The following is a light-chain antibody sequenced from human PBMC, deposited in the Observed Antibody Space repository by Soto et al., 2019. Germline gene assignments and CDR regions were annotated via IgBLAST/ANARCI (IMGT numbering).Light chain of an antibody. CDR1: QSVVSNY. CDR3: HQYGSTPRT. V-gene: IGKV3-20*01. CDR2: VIS. Sequence: EIVLTQSPDTLSLSPGDRATLSCRASQSVVSNYFAWFQQKPGQPPRLLIYVISSRPTGIPDRFSGSGSGTNFPLTISRQEPEDFAVYYCHQYGSTPRTFGQGTKLQIK. J-gene: IGKJ2*01.